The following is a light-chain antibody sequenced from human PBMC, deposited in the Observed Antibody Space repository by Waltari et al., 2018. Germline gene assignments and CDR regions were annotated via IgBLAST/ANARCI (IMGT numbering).Light chain of an antibody. Sequence: QSALTQPASVSGSPGQSITISCPGTSSDVGSYNLVPWYQPHPGKAPNPMIYEVSKRPSGVSNRFSGSKSGNTASLTISGLQAEDEADYYCCSYAGIHVVFGGGTKLTVL. V-gene: IGLV2-23*02. J-gene: IGLJ2*01. CDR3: CSYAGIHVV. CDR2: EVS. CDR1: SSDVGSYNL.